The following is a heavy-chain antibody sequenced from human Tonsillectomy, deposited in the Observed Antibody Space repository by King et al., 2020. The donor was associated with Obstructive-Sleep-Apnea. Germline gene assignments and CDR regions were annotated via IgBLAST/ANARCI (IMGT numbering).Heavy chain of an antibody. D-gene: IGHD2-21*02. CDR2: IIPMFGST. CDR3: ARANCGSDCHSGYYYVMDV. V-gene: IGHV1-69*12. Sequence: QLVQSGAEVKKPGSSVNVPCKASGGTLRSYAISWVRQAPGQGLEWMGGIIPMFGSTNYAQKFQGRVTITADESTRTAYMELSSLRSEDTALYYCARANCGSDCHSGYYYVMDVWGQGTAVTVSS. J-gene: IGHJ6*02. CDR1: GGTLRSYA.